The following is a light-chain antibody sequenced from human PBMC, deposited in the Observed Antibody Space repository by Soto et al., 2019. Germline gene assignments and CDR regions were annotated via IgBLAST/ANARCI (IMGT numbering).Light chain of an antibody. CDR2: DDS. CDR1: NIGSKS. V-gene: IGLV3-21*02. Sequence: SYELTQPPSVSVAPGQTARITCGGTNIGSKSVHWYQQKPGQAPVLVVYDDSDRPSGIPERFSGSNSGNTATLTISRVEAGDEADYYCQVWDSSSVVFGGGTQLTVL. CDR3: QVWDSSSVV. J-gene: IGLJ2*01.